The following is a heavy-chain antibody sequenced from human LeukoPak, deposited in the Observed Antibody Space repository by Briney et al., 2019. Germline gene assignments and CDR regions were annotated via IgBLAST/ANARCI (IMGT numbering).Heavy chain of an antibody. Sequence: GASVTVSCKASAYTFTGYYMHWVRHAPGQGLEWMGWINPNSGGTNYAQKFQGRVTMTRDTSISTAYMELSRLRSDDTAVYYCARSRRYCSGGSCYSRLDYWGQGTLVTVSS. J-gene: IGHJ4*02. CDR1: AYTFTGYY. V-gene: IGHV1-2*02. D-gene: IGHD2-15*01. CDR2: INPNSGGT. CDR3: ARSRRYCSGGSCYSRLDY.